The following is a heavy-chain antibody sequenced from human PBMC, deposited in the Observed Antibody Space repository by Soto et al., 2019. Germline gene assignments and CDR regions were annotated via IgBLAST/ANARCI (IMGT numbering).Heavy chain of an antibody. CDR2: IYTSASI. D-gene: IGHD6-19*01. J-gene: IGHJ6*02. CDR1: GADINTYS. CDR3: ARDREAGYNFYYGMDV. V-gene: IGHV4-4*07. Sequence: SETLSLTCSVSGADINTYSWTWIRQPAGKGLEWIGRIYTSASINYNPSLRGRVTLSVDTSTNQVSLKLASVTAADTAAYYCARDREAGYNFYYGMDVWGQGTTVTV.